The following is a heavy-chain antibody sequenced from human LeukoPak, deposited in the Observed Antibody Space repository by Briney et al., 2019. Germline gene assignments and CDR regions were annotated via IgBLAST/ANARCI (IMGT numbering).Heavy chain of an antibody. D-gene: IGHD3-22*01. J-gene: IGHJ5*02. Sequence: GGSLRLSCAASGFTVSSNYMSWVRPAPGKGLEWVSVIYSGGSTYYADSVKGRFTISRDNSKNTLYLQMNSLRAEDTAVYYCARGRRGYYDSSGYANWFDPWGQGTLVTVSS. CDR2: IYSGGST. CDR1: GFTVSSNY. CDR3: ARGRRGYYDSSGYANWFDP. V-gene: IGHV3-66*01.